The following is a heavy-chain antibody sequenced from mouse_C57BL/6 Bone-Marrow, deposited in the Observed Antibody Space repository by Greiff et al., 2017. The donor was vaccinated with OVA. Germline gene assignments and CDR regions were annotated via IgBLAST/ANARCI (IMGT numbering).Heavy chain of an antibody. D-gene: IGHD3-3*01. CDR3: ARCTGREFDY. CDR2: IRNKANGYTT. Sequence: EVHLVESGGGLVQPGGSLSLSCAASGFTFTDYYMSWVRQPPGKALEWLGFIRNKANGYTTEYSASVKGRFTISRDNSQSILYLQMKALRAEDSATYYCARCTGREFDYWGQGTTLTVSS. CDR1: GFTFTDYY. V-gene: IGHV7-3*01. J-gene: IGHJ2*01.